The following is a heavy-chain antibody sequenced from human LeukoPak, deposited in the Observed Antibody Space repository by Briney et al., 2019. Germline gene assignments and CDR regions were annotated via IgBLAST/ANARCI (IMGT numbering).Heavy chain of an antibody. CDR1: GGSISSYY. D-gene: IGHD3-9*01. V-gene: IGHV4-4*07. CDR2: IYTSGST. Sequence: SETLSLTCTVSGGSISSYYWSWIRQPAGKGLEWIGRIYTSGSTNYNPSLKSRVTISVDTSKNQFSLKLSSVTAADTAVYYCXXXXXXXYYDILTGYSPTFDYWGQGTLVTVSS. J-gene: IGHJ4*02. CDR3: XXXXXXXYYDILTGYSPTFDY.